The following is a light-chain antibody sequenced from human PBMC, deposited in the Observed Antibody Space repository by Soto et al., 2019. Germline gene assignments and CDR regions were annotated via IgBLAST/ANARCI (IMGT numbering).Light chain of an antibody. CDR1: QSVGNN. Sequence: EIVVTQSPATLSVSPGERATLSCRASQSVGNNFACYQQQPGQAPRLLIFSTSTRATGVPARFSGSGSGTEFTITISSQQSEDFTVYYCQQYGDCPLTFGRGTKVEIE. V-gene: IGKV3-15*01. CDR3: QQYGDCPLT. J-gene: IGKJ4*01. CDR2: STS.